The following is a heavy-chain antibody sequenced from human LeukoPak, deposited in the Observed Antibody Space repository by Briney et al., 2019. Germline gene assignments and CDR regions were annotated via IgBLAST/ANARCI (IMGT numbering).Heavy chain of an antibody. CDR1: GFTFSSYS. Sequence: PVGSLRLSCAASGFTFSSYSMNWVRQAPGKGLEWVSYISSSSSTIYYADSVKGRFTISRDNAKNSLYLQMNSLRAEDTAVYYCARDRRGWLQYKTIDYWGQGTLVTVSS. CDR3: ARDRRGWLQYKTIDY. J-gene: IGHJ4*02. D-gene: IGHD5-24*01. V-gene: IGHV3-48*01. CDR2: ISSSSSTI.